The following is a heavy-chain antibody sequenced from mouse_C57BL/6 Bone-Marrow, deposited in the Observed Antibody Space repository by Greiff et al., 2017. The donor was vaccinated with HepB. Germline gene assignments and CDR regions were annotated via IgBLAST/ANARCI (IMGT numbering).Heavy chain of an antibody. CDR3: ARGGPTIVTTWYFDV. J-gene: IGHJ1*03. CDR2: ISDGGSYT. CDR1: GFTFSSYA. D-gene: IGHD2-5*01. V-gene: IGHV5-4*03. Sequence: EVKLVESGGGLVKPGGSLKLSRAASGFTFSSYAMSWVRQTPEKRLEWVATISDGGSYTYYPDNVKGRFTISRDNAKNNLYLQMSHLKSEDTAMYYCARGGPTIVTTWYFDVWGTGTTVTVSS.